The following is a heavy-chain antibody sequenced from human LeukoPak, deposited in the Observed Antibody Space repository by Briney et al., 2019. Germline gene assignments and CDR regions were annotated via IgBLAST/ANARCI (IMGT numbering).Heavy chain of an antibody. V-gene: IGHV3-30*18. CDR2: ISYDGSNK. CDR3: AKESVAARRGPFDY. J-gene: IGHJ4*02. Sequence: GSLRLSCAASGFTFSRYAMGWVRQAPGKGLEWVAVISYDGSNKYYADSVKGRFTISRDNSKNTLYLQMNSLRAEDTAVYYCAKESVAARRGPFDYWGQGTLVTVSS. CDR1: GFTFSRYA. D-gene: IGHD6-6*01.